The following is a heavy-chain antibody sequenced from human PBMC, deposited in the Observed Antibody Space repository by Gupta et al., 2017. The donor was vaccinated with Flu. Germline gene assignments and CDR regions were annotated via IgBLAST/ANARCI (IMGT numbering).Heavy chain of an antibody. D-gene: IGHD3-22*01. Sequence: GQLVQSGGEVKKPGASVKVSCKASGYSFTGFGISWVRQAPGQGLEWMGWISAYNGHTKYAQKFQGRVTMTTDTSTSTAYMELRSLRSDDTAVFYCARSGPGYYDSSAYPFWGQGTLVTVSS. CDR2: ISAYNGHT. V-gene: IGHV1-18*01. CDR1: GYSFTGFG. CDR3: ARSGPGYYDSSAYPF. J-gene: IGHJ4*02.